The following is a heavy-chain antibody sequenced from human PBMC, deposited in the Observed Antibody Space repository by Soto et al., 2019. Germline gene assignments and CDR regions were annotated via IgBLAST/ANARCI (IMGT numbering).Heavy chain of an antibody. V-gene: IGHV3-23*01. D-gene: IGHD2-21*01. CDR2: ISGSGGST. CDR1: GFTFSTYA. J-gene: IGHJ5*02. CDR3: AKEVSSAYDNWFDP. Sequence: GGSLRLSCAVSGFTFSTYAMSWIRQAPGKGLEWVSAISGSGGSTYYADSVKGRFTISRDNSKNTLYLQMNSLRAEDTAVYYCAKEVSSAYDNWFDPWGQGTLVTVSS.